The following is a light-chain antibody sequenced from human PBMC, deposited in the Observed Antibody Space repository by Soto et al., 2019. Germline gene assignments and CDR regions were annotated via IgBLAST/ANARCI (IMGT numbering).Light chain of an antibody. J-gene: IGKJ1*01. V-gene: IGKV3-20*01. CDR3: QQYGGSPPT. CDR2: GAS. Sequence: EIVLTQSPGTLSSSPGERATLSCRASQSVSSNYLAWYQRKPGQTPRLLIYGASNRATDIPYRFIGSGSGTDFTLTITRLEPDDFAIYYYQQYGGSPPTFGHGTNVEIK. CDR1: QSVSSNY.